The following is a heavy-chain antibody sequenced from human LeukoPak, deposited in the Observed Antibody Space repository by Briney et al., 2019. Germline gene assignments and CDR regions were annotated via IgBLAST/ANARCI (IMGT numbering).Heavy chain of an antibody. CDR1: GGSINSSSYY. CDR2: IYYSGST. CDR3: ARRFAPSRNDAFDI. D-gene: IGHD3-10*01. J-gene: IGHJ3*02. V-gene: IGHV4-39*01. Sequence: SETRSLTCTVSGGSINSSSYYWGWIRQPPGKGLEWIGTIYYSGSTYYNPSLKSRVTISVDTSKNQFSLKLSSVTASDTAVYYCARRFAPSRNDAFDIWGQGTMVTVSS.